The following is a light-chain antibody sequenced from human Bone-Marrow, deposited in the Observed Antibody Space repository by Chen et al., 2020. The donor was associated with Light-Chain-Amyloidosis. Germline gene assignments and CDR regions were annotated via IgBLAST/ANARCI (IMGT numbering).Light chain of an antibody. CDR3: CSYAGSPLYV. V-gene: IGLV2-23*02. CDR2: EVT. J-gene: IGLJ1*01. CDR1: SRDVGNYDF. Sequence: QSALTQPASASGSPGPSITISCTGTSRDVGNYDFVSWYQQHAGKAPKLMIYEVTKRPSGVSTRFAGSKSGNTASLTISGLQAEAEADYYCCSYAGSPLYVFGTGTKVSVL.